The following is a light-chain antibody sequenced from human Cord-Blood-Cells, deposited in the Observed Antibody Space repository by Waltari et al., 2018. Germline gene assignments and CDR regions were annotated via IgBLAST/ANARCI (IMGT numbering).Light chain of an antibody. V-gene: IGLV1-47*01. J-gene: IGLJ3*02. CDR1: SSNIGSNY. CDR3: AAWDDSLSGWV. CDR2: RNN. Sequence: QSVLTQPPSASGTPGQRVTISCSGSSSNIGSNYVYWYQQLPRTAPKLLIYRNNQWPSGVPDRFSGSKSGTSASLAISGLRSEDEADYYCAAWDDSLSGWVFGGGTKLTVL.